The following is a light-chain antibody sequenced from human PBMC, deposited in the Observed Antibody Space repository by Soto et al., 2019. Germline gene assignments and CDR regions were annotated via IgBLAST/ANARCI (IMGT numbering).Light chain of an antibody. V-gene: IGKV3-20*01. J-gene: IGKJ2*01. CDR1: QSVNKY. CDR3: QHYGSSPYT. Sequence: IVLTQSPGTLSLSPGERGTLSCRASQSVNKYLAWYQQKPGQAPRLLIHGASSRPTGIPDRFSGSGSGTDFTLTINRLEPEDFAVYYCQHYGSSPYTFGQGTKLEIK. CDR2: GAS.